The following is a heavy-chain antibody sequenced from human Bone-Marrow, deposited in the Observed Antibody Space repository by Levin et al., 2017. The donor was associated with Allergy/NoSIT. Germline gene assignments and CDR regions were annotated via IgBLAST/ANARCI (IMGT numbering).Heavy chain of an antibody. Sequence: PGGSLRLSCAASGITLSTYWMSWVRQAPGKVLEWVANIKQDGSETYYVDSVKGRFTISRDNAENSLYLQMKYLGVDDTAIYYCATIRGVAPVDHWGQGTLVIVSS. V-gene: IGHV3-7*03. D-gene: IGHD2-15*01. J-gene: IGHJ4*02. CDR1: GITLSTYW. CDR3: ATIRGVAPVDH. CDR2: IKQDGSET.